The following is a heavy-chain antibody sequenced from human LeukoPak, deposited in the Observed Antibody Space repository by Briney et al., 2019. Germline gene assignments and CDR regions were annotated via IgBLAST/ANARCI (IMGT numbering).Heavy chain of an antibody. CDR3: ARGELIVVVTADLIYYYGMGV. J-gene: IGHJ6*02. D-gene: IGHD2-21*02. CDR1: GYTFTGYY. V-gene: IGHV1-2*02. Sequence: ASVTVSCTASGYTFTGYYMHWVRQAPGQGLEGMGWINPNSSGKNYGQKFQGRVTMTRETSISTAYMEVSRLRSDDTAVYYCARGELIVVVTADLIYYYGMGVWGQGATVTGAS. CDR2: INPNSSGK.